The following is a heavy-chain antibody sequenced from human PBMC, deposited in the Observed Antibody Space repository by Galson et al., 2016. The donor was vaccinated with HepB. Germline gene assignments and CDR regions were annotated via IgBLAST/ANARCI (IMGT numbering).Heavy chain of an antibody. CDR1: GFSFSSSA. CDR3: ARTPGYSGTWYDAFDI. D-gene: IGHD6-13*01. Sequence: SLRLSCAASGFSFSSSAMHWVRQAPGRGLEWVAVISYHGSNKYYVDSVKGRFTISRDNSKNSLYLQMNSLRAEDTAIYFCARTPGYSGTWYDAFDIWGPGTIVTVSS. V-gene: IGHV3-30*04. CDR2: ISYHGSNK. J-gene: IGHJ3*02.